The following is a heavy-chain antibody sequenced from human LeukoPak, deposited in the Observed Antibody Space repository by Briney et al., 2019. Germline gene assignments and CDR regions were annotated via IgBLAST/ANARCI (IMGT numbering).Heavy chain of an antibody. J-gene: IGHJ6*03. CDR3: ARSTVYDDYYYMDV. D-gene: IGHD3-16*01. V-gene: IGHV4-31*03. CDR2: IYYSGST. CDR1: GGSISSGGYY. Sequence: PSQTLSLTCTVSGGSISSGGYYWSWIRQHPGKGLEWIGYIYYSGSTYYNPSLKSRVTISVDTSKNQFSLKLSSVTAADTAVYYCARSTVYDDYYYMDVWGNGTTVTVSS.